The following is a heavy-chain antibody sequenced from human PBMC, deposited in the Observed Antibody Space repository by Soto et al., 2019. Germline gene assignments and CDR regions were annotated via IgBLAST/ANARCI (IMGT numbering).Heavy chain of an antibody. CDR2: IVVDSGQP. V-gene: IGHV1-58*01. Sequence: ASLNVSCKASGCTFSSATEQWVRQARVQRPEWIGGIVVDSGQPKYAQVFQERVAITRELSRSPASLELISLRSEDTGVYYCAARYWGGGGCYSEGDAVDIWG. J-gene: IGHJ3*02. D-gene: IGHD2-15*01. CDR3: AARYWGGGGCYSEGDAVDI. CDR1: GCTFSSAT.